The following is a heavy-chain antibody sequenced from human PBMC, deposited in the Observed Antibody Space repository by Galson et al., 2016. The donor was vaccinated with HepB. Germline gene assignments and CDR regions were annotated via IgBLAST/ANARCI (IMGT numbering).Heavy chain of an antibody. CDR2: IFPGDSDT. V-gene: IGHV5-51*01. CDR3: ARLMATIIESFDY. J-gene: IGHJ4*02. CDR1: GFTFTNYW. Sequence: QSGAEVKKPGESLKISCKGSGFTFTNYWIAWVRQTPGKGLEWMGIIFPGDSDTRYSPSFQGQVTISADKSISTAYLQWSSLKASDTAMYYCARLMATIIESFDYWGQGTLVTVSS. D-gene: IGHD5-12*01.